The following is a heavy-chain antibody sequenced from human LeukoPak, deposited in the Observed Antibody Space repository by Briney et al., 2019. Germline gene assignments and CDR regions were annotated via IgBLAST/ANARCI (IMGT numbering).Heavy chain of an antibody. D-gene: IGHD1-26*01. CDR1: GFTFSSYS. V-gene: IGHV3-48*01. Sequence: GGSLRLSCAASGFTFSSYSMNWVRQAPGKGLEWVSYISSSSTIYYADSVKGRFTISRDNAKNSLYLQMNSLRAEDTAVYYCARGGATYYFDYGGQGTLATVSS. J-gene: IGHJ4*02. CDR2: ISSSSTI. CDR3: ARGGATYYFDY.